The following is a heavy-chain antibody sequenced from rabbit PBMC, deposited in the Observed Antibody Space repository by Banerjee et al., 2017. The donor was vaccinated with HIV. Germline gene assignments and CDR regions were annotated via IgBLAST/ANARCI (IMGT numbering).Heavy chain of an antibody. D-gene: IGHD8-1*01. CDR1: GFSFSSGYY. CDR2: IDAGSSGSA. Sequence: QSLVESGGGLVQPEGSLTLTCTASGFSFSSGYYMCWVRQAPGKGLEWVACIDAGSSGSAYYANWAKGRFTISKTSSTTVTLEVTSLTAADTATYFCARNAGSNYWTHFKLWGQGTLVTVS. J-gene: IGHJ3*01. V-gene: IGHV1S40*01. CDR3: ARNAGSNYWTHFKL.